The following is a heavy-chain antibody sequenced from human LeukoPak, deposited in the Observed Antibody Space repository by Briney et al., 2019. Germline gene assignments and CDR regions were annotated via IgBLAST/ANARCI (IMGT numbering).Heavy chain of an antibody. D-gene: IGHD5-18*01. CDR3: ARGVGTAMVSCDY. J-gene: IGHJ4*02. CDR2: IIPIFGTA. CDR1: GGTFSNYA. V-gene: IGHV1-69*13. Sequence: ASVKVSCKASGGTFSNYAITWVRQAPGQGLEWMGGIIPIFGTANYAQKFQGRVTITADESASTAYMELNSLRSEDTAVYYCARGVGTAMVSCDYWGQGTLVTVSS.